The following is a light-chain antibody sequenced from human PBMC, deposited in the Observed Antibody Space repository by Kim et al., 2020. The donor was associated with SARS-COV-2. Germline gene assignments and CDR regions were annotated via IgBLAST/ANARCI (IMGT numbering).Light chain of an antibody. J-gene: IGLJ2*01. CDR2: HDN. CDR3: QAWDSSNVV. CDR1: NVGFNS. V-gene: IGLV3-1*01. Sequence: GSPGQTARITASGDNVGFNSASCCQQRPRQSPVLVIYHDNPRPSGIPEPLSGSNSGNTATLTISGTRTTDGADYYCQAWDSSNVVFGGGTRLTVL.